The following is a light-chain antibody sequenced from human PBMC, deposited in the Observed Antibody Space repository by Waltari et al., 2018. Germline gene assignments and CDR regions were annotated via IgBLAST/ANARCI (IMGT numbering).Light chain of an antibody. CDR2: LGS. J-gene: IGKJ3*01. V-gene: IGKV2-28*01. CDR1: QSLLRSTGYNF. Sequence: DIVMTQSPLSLSVTPGEPASISCRSSQSLLRSTGYNFLDWYVQKPGQPPQLLFSLGSDRASGVPDRFSGSGTGTDFTLKISRVEAKDVGIYYCMQALHTPTTFGPGTKVDIK. CDR3: MQALHTPTT.